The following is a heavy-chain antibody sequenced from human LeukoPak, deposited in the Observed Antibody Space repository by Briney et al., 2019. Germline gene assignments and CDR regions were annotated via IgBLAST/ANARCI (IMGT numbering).Heavy chain of an antibody. CDR2: IYFTGTT. J-gene: IGHJ3*01. V-gene: IGHV4-4*07. CDR1: GGSISSYY. Sequence: PSETLSLTCSVSGGSISSYYWSWIRQPAGKGLEWIGRIYFTGTTNYNPSLQSRVTMSVDTSKYQFSLELSSVTAADTAVYYCARGSSSSWYSFDFWGQGTVVTVSS. CDR3: ARGSSSSWYSFDF. D-gene: IGHD6-13*01.